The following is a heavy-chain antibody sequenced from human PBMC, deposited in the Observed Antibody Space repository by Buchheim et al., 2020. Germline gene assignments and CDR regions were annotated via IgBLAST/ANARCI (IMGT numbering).Heavy chain of an antibody. V-gene: IGHV4-59*01. CDR2: ISYSGST. Sequence: QVQLQESGPGLAKPSETLSLTCTVSGGSITSDYWTWIRQPPGEGLEWIAYISYSGSTKYNPSLKSRVTISVDTSKKQFFLKLSSGTAADPAVYYCARFGGYFIDYWGQGTL. CDR1: GGSITSDY. D-gene: IGHD3-22*01. J-gene: IGHJ4*02. CDR3: ARFGGYFIDY.